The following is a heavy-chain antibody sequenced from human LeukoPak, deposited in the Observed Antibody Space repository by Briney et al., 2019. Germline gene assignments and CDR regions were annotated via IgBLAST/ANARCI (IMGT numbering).Heavy chain of an antibody. CDR2: ISDGGINK. CDR3: AKGAMVRGVLQDAFDI. V-gene: IGHV3-30*18. CDR1: GFTFSSYG. D-gene: IGHD3-10*01. Sequence: GGSLRLSCAASGFTFSSYGMHWVCQAPGKGLEWVAVISDGGINKYYIDSVKGRFTISRDNSKNTLYLQMNSLRAEDTAVYYCAKGAMVRGVLQDAFDIWGQGTMVTVSS. J-gene: IGHJ3*02.